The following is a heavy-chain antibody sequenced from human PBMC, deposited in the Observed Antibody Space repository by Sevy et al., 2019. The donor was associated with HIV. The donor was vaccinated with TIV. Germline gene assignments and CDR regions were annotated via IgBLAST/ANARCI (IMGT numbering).Heavy chain of an antibody. J-gene: IGHJ1*01. V-gene: IGHV3-30-3*01. CDR3: ARDNPYYYDSSGQRGGFQH. Sequence: GGSLRLSCAASGFTFSSYAMHWVRQAPGKGLEWVAVISYEGSNKDYADSVKGRFTISRDNSKNTLYLQMNSQRAEDTAVYYCARDNPYYYDSSGQRGGFQHWGQGTLVTVSS. D-gene: IGHD3-22*01. CDR1: GFTFSSYA. CDR2: ISYEGSNK.